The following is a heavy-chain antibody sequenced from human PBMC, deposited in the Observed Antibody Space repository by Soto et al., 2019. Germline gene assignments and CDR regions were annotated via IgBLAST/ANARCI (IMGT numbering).Heavy chain of an antibody. CDR1: GYSFTNYW. CDR2: IYPGDSDT. V-gene: IGHV5-51*01. Sequence: GESLKISCKGSGYSFTNYWIGWVRQMPGKGLEWMGIIYPGDSDTRYSPSFQGQVTISTDKSISTAYLQWSSLKASDTAMYYCARQGYYSGYDGDDAFDIWGQGTMVTVSS. J-gene: IGHJ3*02. CDR3: ARQGYYSGYDGDDAFDI. D-gene: IGHD5-12*01.